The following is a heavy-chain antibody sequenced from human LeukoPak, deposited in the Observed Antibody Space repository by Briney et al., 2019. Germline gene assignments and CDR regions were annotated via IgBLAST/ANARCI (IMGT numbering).Heavy chain of an antibody. CDR1: GFTFSNYG. Sequence: PGRSLTLSCATSGFTFSNYGMHWVRQAPGKGLEWVAVISYDGSNKYYADSVKGRFTISRDNSKNTLYLQMNSLRAEDTAVYYCAKDKFPRFVGGGPMSPFDYWGQGTLVTVSS. CDR2: ISYDGSNK. D-gene: IGHD3-10*02. V-gene: IGHV3-30*18. CDR3: AKDKFPRFVGGGPMSPFDY. J-gene: IGHJ4*02.